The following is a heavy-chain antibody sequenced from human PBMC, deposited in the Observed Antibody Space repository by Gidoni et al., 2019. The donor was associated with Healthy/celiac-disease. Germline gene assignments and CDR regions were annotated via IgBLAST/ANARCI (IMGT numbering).Heavy chain of an antibody. V-gene: IGHV4-34*01. D-gene: IGHD3-16*01. Sequence: QVQLQQWGAGLLKPSETLSLTCAVYGGSSSGYYWSWIRQPPGKGLEWIGEINHSGSTNYNPSLKSRVTISVDTSKNQFSLKLSSVTAADTAVYYCAREDVWADYWGQGTLVTVSS. CDR1: GGSSSGYY. J-gene: IGHJ4*02. CDR2: INHSGST. CDR3: AREDVWADY.